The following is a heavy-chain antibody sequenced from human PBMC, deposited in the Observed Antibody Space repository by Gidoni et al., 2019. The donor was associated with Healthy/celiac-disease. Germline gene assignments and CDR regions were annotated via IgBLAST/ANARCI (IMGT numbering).Heavy chain of an antibody. V-gene: IGHV3-15*01. Sequence: EVQLVESGGGLVKPGGSLRLSCAASGFTFSNAWMGWVRQAPGKGLEWVGRIKSKTDGGTTDYAAPVKGRFTISRDDSKNTLYLQMNSLKTEDTTVYYCTTAHKWELLLYYGMDVWGQGTTVTVSS. D-gene: IGHD1-26*01. CDR1: GFTFSNAW. CDR3: TTAHKWELLLYYGMDV. CDR2: IKSKTDGGTT. J-gene: IGHJ6*02.